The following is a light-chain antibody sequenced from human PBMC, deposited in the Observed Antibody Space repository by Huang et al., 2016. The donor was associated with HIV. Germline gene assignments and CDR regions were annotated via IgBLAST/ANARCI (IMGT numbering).Light chain of an antibody. V-gene: IGKV3-15*01. J-gene: IGKJ4*01. CDR3: QQYDDWPLT. Sequence: EIVMTQSPVTLSVSPGERATLSYRASQSVSSNVAWYQQKPGQAPRLVIYGASNRATGIPDTFSGSGSGTEFTLTISSLQSEDLAVYYCQQYDDWPLTFGGGTKVEI. CDR1: QSVSSN. CDR2: GAS.